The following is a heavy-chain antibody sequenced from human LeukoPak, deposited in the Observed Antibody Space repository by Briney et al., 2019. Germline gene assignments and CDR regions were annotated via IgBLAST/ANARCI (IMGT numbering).Heavy chain of an antibody. D-gene: IGHD4-17*01. V-gene: IGHV1-2*02. J-gene: IGHJ4*02. CDR3: AREKYGDYGYAFGY. Sequence: APVKVSCKASGYTFTGYYMHWVRQAPGQGLEWMGWINPNSGGTNYAQKFQGRVTMTRDTSISTAYMELSRLRSDDTAVYYCAREKYGDYGYAFGYWGQGTLVTVSS. CDR2: INPNSGGT. CDR1: GYTFTGYY.